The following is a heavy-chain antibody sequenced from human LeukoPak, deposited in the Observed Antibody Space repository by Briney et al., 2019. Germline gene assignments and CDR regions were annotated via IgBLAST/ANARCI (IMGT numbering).Heavy chain of an antibody. D-gene: IGHD6-6*01. J-gene: IGHJ1*01. CDR2: ISSSSRYI. V-gene: IGHV3-21*01. CDR3: ARDLSSSSTAYFQH. CDR1: GFTFSSYS. Sequence: GGSLRLSCAASGFTFSSYSMNWVRRAPGKGLEWVSSISSSSRYIYYADSVKGRFTISRDNAKNSLYLQMNSLRAEDTAVYYCARDLSSSSTAYFQHWGQGTLVTVSS.